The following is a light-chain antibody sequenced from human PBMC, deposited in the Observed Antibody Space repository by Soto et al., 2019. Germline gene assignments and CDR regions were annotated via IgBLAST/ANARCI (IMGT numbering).Light chain of an antibody. CDR3: SAYTSSSTPYV. CDR1: SNDVGGYNY. CDR2: DVR. J-gene: IGLJ1*01. V-gene: IGLV2-14*03. Sequence: QSALTQPASVSGSPGQSITISCTGTSNDVGGYNYVSWYQQHPDTAPKLIIYDVRYRPSGVSNRFSGSKSGNTASLTISGLQDEDEADYYCSAYTSSSTPYVFGSGNKVTVL.